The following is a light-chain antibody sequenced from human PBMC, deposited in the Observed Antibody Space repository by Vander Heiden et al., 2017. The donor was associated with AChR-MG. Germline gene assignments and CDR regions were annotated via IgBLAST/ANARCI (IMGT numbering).Light chain of an antibody. Sequence: DIQMTQSPSTLSASVGDRVIITCRASQSISSWLAWYQQKPGKAPKLLIYKASSLESGVPSRFSGSGSGTEFTLTISSLQPDDFATYYCQQYNSSPRTFGQGTKVEI. CDR1: QSISSW. V-gene: IGKV1-5*03. CDR2: KAS. CDR3: QQYNSSPRT. J-gene: IGKJ1*01.